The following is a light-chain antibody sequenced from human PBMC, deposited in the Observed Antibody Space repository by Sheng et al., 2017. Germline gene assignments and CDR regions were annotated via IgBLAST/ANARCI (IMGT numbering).Light chain of an antibody. CDR3: VLYMGSGIWV. J-gene: IGLJ3*02. CDR1: SGSVSTSYY. Sequence: QTVVTQEPSFSVSPGGTVTLTCGLSSGSVSTSYYPSWYQQTPGQAPRTLXYSTNTRSSGVPDRFSGSILGNKAALTITGAQADDESDYYCVLYMGSGIWVFGGGTKLTVL. CDR2: STN. V-gene: IGLV8-61*01.